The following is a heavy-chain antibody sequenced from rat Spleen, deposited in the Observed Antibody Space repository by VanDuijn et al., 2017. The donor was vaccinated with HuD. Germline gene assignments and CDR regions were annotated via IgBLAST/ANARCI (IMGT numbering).Heavy chain of an antibody. CDR2: IWSNGVT. CDR1: GFTFSNYY. Sequence: VHLVESGGGLVQPGRSLKLSCTASGFTFSNYYMAWVRQAPEKGLEWMGIIWSNGVTAYNSAIKSRLSISRDTSKSQVFLKMNSLQTEDTAMYFCAGHWEGNWFAYWGQGTLVTVSS. J-gene: IGHJ3*01. V-gene: IGHV2-47*01. D-gene: IGHD5-1*01. CDR3: AGHWEGNWFAY.